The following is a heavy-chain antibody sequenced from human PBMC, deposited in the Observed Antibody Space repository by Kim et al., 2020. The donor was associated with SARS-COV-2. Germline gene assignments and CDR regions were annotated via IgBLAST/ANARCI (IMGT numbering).Heavy chain of an antibody. CDR3: ARVVRITIFGVVNHFDY. CDR2: IYYSGST. J-gene: IGHJ4*02. CDR1: GGSISSGDYY. V-gene: IGHV4-30-4*01. D-gene: IGHD3-3*01. Sequence: SETLSLTCTVSGGSISSGDYYWSWIRQPPGKGLEWGGYIYYSGSTYYNPSLKSRVTISVDTSKNQFSLKLSSVTAADTAVYYCARVVRITIFGVVNHFDYWGQGTLVTVSS.